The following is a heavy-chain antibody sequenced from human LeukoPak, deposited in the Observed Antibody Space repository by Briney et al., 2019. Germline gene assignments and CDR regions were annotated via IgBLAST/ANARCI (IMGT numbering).Heavy chain of an antibody. CDR2: ISTSGRTI. J-gene: IGHJ4*02. D-gene: IGHD3-10*01. CDR3: ARGDPSEYGSVDG. V-gene: IGHV3-48*02. CDR1: GLTFSSYS. Sequence: GGSLTLSCAASGLTFSSYSMNWARQAPGKGVVWASYISTSGRTIYYADPVKGRFTISRDNAKNSLYLQMNSLRDDDTSVCYCARGDPSEYGSVDGWGEGTLVTVS.